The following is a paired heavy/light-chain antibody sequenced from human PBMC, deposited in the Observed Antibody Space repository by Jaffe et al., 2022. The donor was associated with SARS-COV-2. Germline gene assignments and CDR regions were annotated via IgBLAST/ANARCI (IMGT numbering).Light chain of an antibody. Sequence: EIVLTQSPGTLSLSSGERATLSCRASQSVDSAYLGWYQQKPGQAPRLLIYGASRRATGIPDRFSGSGSGTSFTLTISRLEPEDFAVYYCQQYGSSPSITFGQGTRLEIK. V-gene: IGKV3-20*01. J-gene: IGKJ5*01. CDR3: QQYGSSPSIT. CDR2: GAS. CDR1: QSVDSAY.
Heavy chain of an antibody. V-gene: IGHV3-30*04. D-gene: IGHD4-17*01. CDR3: AKGGTTVTTSMDV. J-gene: IGHJ6*03. CDR2: LSDDGSNK. CDR1: GFSFSDYA. Sequence: QVQLVESGGGVVQPGRSLRLSCAASGFSFSDYAMDWVRQAPGKGLEWVAVLSDDGSNKYYADSVKGRFIIARDNSKNTVYLQMNSLRTEDTAVYYCAKGGTTVTTSMDVWGKGTTVTVS.